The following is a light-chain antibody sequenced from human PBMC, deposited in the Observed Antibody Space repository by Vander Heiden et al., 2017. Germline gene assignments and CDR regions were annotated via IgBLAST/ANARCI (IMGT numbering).Light chain of an antibody. Sequence: DIVMTQSPDSLAVSLGDGAPINFKSSQSVLYSSNNKNYLAWYQQKPGQPPKLLIYWASTRESGVPDRFSGSGSGTDFTLTISSLQAEDVAVYYCQQYYSTPLTFGQGTKVEIK. CDR2: WAS. V-gene: IGKV4-1*01. CDR3: QQYYSTPLT. J-gene: IGKJ1*01. CDR1: QSVLYSSNNKNY.